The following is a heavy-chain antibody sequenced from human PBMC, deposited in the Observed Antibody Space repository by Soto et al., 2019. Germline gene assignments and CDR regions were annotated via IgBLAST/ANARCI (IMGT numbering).Heavy chain of an antibody. Sequence: QLQLQESGPGLVKPSETLSLTCTVSGDSISSSRYYWGWIRQPPGKGLEWIGSFYYGGGTYYSPSLKSRVTISVDTSKNQFSLRLTSLTAADTAVYYCLREWGNGNPGGAWGQGTLVTVSS. CDR2: FYYGGGT. J-gene: IGHJ5*02. CDR1: GDSISSSRYY. CDR3: LREWGNGNPGGA. D-gene: IGHD2-8*01. V-gene: IGHV4-39*02.